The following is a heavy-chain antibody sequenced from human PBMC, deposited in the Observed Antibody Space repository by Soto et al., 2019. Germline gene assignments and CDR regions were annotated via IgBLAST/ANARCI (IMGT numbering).Heavy chain of an antibody. CDR2: IYWDDDK. Sequence: QITLKESGPTLVKPTQTLTLTCTFSGFSLSTSGVGVGWIRQPPGKALEWLALIYWDDDKRYSPSLKSRLTITKHTSKTQVVLTLTNMDSVDTATYYCAHTFPFKIPFDFWGQGNLVTVSS. J-gene: IGHJ4*02. CDR1: GFSLSTSGVG. V-gene: IGHV2-5*02. CDR3: AHTFPFKIPFDF.